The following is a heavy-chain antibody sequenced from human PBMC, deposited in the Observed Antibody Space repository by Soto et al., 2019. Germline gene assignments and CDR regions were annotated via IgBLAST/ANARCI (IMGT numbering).Heavy chain of an antibody. Sequence: VQLVESGGGLVQPGGSLRLSFADSGFTFSNYWMSWVRQAPGKGLEWVANIKQDGSEHYYVDSVKGRFTTSRDNTKNESYLQMNSRRAEDTAVYYCARDHINGWKFDYWGRGSLVPVSS. CDR3: ARDHINGWKFDY. D-gene: IGHD6-19*01. J-gene: IGHJ4*02. CDR1: GFTFSNYW. V-gene: IGHV3-7*01. CDR2: IKQDGSEH.